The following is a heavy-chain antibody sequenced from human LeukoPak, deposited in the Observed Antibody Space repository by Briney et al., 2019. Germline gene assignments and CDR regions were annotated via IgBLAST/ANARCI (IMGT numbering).Heavy chain of an antibody. J-gene: IGHJ3*02. D-gene: IGHD2-2*01. CDR1: GGSISSSSYY. CDR3: ARGEVVPDAFDI. Sequence: SETLSLTCTVSGGSISSSSYYWGWIRQPPGKGLEWIGSIYYSGSTYYNPSLKSRVTISVDTSKNQFSLKLSSVTAADTAVYYCARGEVVPDAFDIWGQGTMVTVSS. V-gene: IGHV4-39*07. CDR2: IYYSGST.